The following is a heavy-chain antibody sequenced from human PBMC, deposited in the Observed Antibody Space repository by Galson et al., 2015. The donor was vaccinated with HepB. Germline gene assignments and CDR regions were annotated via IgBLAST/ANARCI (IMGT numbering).Heavy chain of an antibody. CDR1: GFTFSSYE. V-gene: IGHV3-48*03. CDR3: ARDRSFRAYDAFDI. Sequence: SLRLSCAASGFTFSSYEMNWARQAPGKGLEWVSYISSSGSTIYYADSVKGRFTISRDNAKNSLYLQMNSLRAEDTAVYYCARDRSFRAYDAFDIWGQGTMVTVSS. J-gene: IGHJ3*02. CDR2: ISSSGSTI. D-gene: IGHD3-10*01.